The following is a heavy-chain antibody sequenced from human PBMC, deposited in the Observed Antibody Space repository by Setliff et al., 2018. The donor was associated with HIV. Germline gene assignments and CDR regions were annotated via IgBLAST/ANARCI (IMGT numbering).Heavy chain of an antibody. V-gene: IGHV1-3*01. J-gene: IGHJ5*02. CDR3: VRGYRSAWNSWFDA. D-gene: IGHD6-19*01. CDR2: INAGNGNT. CDR1: GYTFTNYA. Sequence: GASVKVSCKASGYTFTNYAMHWVRQAPGQRLEWMGWINAGNGNTKYSQKFQGRVTITRDTSASTAYMELSSLRSEDTAVYYCVRGYRSAWNSWFDAWGQGTRVTVSS.